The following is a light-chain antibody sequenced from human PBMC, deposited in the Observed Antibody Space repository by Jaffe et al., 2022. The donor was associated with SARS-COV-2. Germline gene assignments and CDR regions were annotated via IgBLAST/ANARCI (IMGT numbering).Light chain of an antibody. Sequence: DIQMTQSPSSLSASVGDRVTITCRASQSISSYLNWYQQKPGKAPELLIYAASTLQSGVPSRFSGSGSGTDFTLTISSLQPEDFATYYCQQSNSPPWTFGQGTKVEI. CDR3: QQSNSPPWT. V-gene: IGKV1-39*01. CDR1: QSISSY. CDR2: AAS. J-gene: IGKJ1*01.